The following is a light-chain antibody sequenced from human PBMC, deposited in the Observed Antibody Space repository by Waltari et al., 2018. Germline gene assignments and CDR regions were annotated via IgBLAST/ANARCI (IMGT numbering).Light chain of an antibody. CDR1: SSDVGGYNY. V-gene: IGLV2-14*01. CDR2: AVS. Sequence: QSALTQPASVSGSPGQSITISCTGTSSDVGGYNYLSWYQQHPGKAPKLIIFAVSNRPSGVSDRFSGSKSGNTASLTISGLQAEDEADYYCNSYTSTSAYVTFGGGTKLTVL. CDR3: NSYTSTSAYVT. J-gene: IGLJ2*01.